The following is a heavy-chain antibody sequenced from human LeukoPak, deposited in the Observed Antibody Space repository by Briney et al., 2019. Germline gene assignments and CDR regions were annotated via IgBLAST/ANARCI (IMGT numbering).Heavy chain of an antibody. CDR1: GFTFGDYA. V-gene: IGHV3-49*04. CDR3: TRVTYYYGSGSYDY. CDR2: IRSKAYGGTT. Sequence: GGSLRLSCTASGFTFGDYAMSWVRQAPGKGLEWVGFIRSKAYGGTTGYAASVKGRFTISRDDSKSIAYPQMNSLKTEDTAVYYCTRVTYYYGSGSYDYWGQGTLVTVSS. D-gene: IGHD3-10*01. J-gene: IGHJ4*02.